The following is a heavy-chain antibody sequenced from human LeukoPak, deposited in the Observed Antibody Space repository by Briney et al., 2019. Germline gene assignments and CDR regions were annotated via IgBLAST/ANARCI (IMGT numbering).Heavy chain of an antibody. D-gene: IGHD3-10*02. CDR1: GFTVSSNY. Sequence: PGGSLRLSCAASGFTVSSNYMSWVREAPGKGLEWVSVIYSGGNTYYADSVKGRFTISRDTSKNILNLQMNSLRAEDTAVYYCARTPMFFFYGMDVWGRGTTVTVSS. V-gene: IGHV3-66*01. CDR3: ARTPMFFFYGMDV. CDR2: IYSGGNT. J-gene: IGHJ6*02.